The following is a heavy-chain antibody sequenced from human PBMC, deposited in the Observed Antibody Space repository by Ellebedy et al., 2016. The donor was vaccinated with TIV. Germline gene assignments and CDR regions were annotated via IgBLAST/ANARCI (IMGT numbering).Heavy chain of an antibody. CDR1: GGTFSGYF. J-gene: IGHJ5*01. CDR3: ARGRRYSDSSAYYLDS. Sequence: SETLSLXXAVYGGTFSGYFWSWIRQSPGKGLEWIGEINHSGSTIYNPSLKSRVTISVDTSKNQFSVKVSSVTAADTAVYYCARGRRYSDSSAYYLDSWGQGSLVTVSS. CDR2: INHSGST. D-gene: IGHD3-22*01. V-gene: IGHV4-34*01.